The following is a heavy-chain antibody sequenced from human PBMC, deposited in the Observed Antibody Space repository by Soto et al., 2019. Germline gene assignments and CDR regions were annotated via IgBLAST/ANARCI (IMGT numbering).Heavy chain of an antibody. J-gene: IGHJ4*02. D-gene: IGHD5-18*01. CDR1: GFTFSDSA. Sequence: EVQLVDSGGGLVQPGGSLKLSCAASGFTFSDSAIHWVRQTSGKGLEWVGRIRTKVNTYATAYAASVKGRFTISRDDSMNTAYLQMNSLKTEATALYYCTGRRDWTAMDPLDYWGQGTLVTVSS. CDR2: IRTKVNTYAT. CDR3: TGRRDWTAMDPLDY. V-gene: IGHV3-73*02.